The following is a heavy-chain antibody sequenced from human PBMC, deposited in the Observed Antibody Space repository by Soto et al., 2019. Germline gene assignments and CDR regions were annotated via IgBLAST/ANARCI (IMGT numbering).Heavy chain of an antibody. D-gene: IGHD3-10*01. J-gene: IGHJ4*01. Sequence: PGGSLRLSCAASGFTFSSYAMSWVRQAPGKGLEWVSAISGSGGSTYYADSVKGRFTISRDNSKNTLYLQMNSLRAEDTAVYYCAKGRDYYYGSVSYYTYWGHGTLVTVSS. CDR2: ISGSGGST. V-gene: IGHV3-23*01. CDR3: AKGRDYYYGSVSYYTY. CDR1: GFTFSSYA.